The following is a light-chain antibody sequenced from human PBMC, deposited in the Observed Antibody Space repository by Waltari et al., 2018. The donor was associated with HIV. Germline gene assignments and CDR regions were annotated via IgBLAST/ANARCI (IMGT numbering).Light chain of an antibody. J-gene: IGLJ1*01. CDR2: DDD. Sequence: SYVLTQPPSITVAPGQTAKITCGGNNIGNRDVHWYQQKPGQAPILGIYDDDDRPSGIPERFSGSNSDNTATLTINRVEVGDEADYYCQVWDSGSDHVFGSGTTVTVL. CDR3: QVWDSGSDHV. V-gene: IGLV3-21*01. CDR1: NIGNRD.